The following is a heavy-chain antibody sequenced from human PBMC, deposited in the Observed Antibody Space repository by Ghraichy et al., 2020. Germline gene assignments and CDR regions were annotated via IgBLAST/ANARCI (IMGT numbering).Heavy chain of an antibody. V-gene: IGHV3-23*01. CDR2: ISGSGGSA. CDR1: GFTFSSYA. J-gene: IGHJ4*02. CDR3: AKDMGIAVAGRFDY. Sequence: GGSLRLSCAASGFTFSSYAMSWVRQAPGKGLEWVSAISGSGGSADYADSVKGRFTISRDNSKNTLYLQMNSLRAEDTAVYYCAKDMGIAVAGRFDYWGQGTLVTVSS. D-gene: IGHD6-19*01.